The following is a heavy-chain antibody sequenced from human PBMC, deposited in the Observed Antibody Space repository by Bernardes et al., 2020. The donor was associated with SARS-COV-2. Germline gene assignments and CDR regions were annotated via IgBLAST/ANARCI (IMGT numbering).Heavy chain of an antibody. D-gene: IGHD5-18*01. CDR2: ISGSSSTI. Sequence: GWSLRLSCAASGFTFNSYNINWVRQAPGKGLEWVSYISGSSSTIYYADSVRGRFTISRDNAKNSLYLQMNSLRAEDTAVYYCARQTAMVSFDYWGQGTLVTVSS. CDR1: GFTFNSYN. V-gene: IGHV3-48*04. J-gene: IGHJ4*02. CDR3: ARQTAMVSFDY.